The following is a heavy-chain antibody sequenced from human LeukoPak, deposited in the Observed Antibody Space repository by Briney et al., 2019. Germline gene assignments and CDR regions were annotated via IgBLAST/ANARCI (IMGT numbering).Heavy chain of an antibody. D-gene: IGHD2-15*01. V-gene: IGHV1-8*03. J-gene: IGHJ4*02. CDR3: ARGNYCSGGSCYDGAFDY. CDR2: MNPNSGNT. Sequence: ASVKVSCKASGYTFTSYDINWVRQATGQGLEWMGWMNPNSGNTGYAQKFQGRVTITRNTSISTAYMELSSLRSEDTAVYYCARGNYCSGGSCYDGAFDYWGQGTLVTVSS. CDR1: GYTFTSYD.